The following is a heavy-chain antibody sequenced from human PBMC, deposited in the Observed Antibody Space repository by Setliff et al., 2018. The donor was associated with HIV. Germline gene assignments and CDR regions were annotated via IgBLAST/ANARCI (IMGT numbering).Heavy chain of an antibody. CDR1: GASINSYF. D-gene: IGHD3-10*01. J-gene: IGHJ4*02. Sequence: PSETLSLTCSVSGASINSYFWSWIRQPAGKGLEWIGRIHSGGTTNSNPSLKSRVTLSVDTSKNQFSLKLNSVTAADTAVYYCARGGLRVRGAIDSFDYWGQGTLVTVSS. V-gene: IGHV4-4*07. CDR3: ARGGLRVRGAIDSFDY. CDR2: IHSGGTT.